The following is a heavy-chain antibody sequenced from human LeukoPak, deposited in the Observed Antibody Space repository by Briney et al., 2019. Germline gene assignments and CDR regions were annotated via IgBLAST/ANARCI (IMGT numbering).Heavy chain of an antibody. CDR2: INSDGSST. CDR3: AKEGGASRFDY. J-gene: IGHJ4*02. Sequence: PGGSLRLSCAASGCTFSSYWMHWFRQAPGKGLLWVSRINSDGSSTSYADSVKGRSTTSRDNHKNTLYLQMNSLRAEDTAVYYCAKEGGASRFDYWGQGTLVTVSS. V-gene: IGHV3-74*01. D-gene: IGHD5-12*01. CDR1: GCTFSSYW.